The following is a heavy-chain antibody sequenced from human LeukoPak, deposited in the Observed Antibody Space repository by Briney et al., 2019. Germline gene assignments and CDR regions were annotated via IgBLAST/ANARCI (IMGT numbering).Heavy chain of an antibody. V-gene: IGHV1-18*01. CDR1: GYTFRNYG. Sequence: VQGSCKASGYTFRNYGGTWVRQPPAQGVEWVGWISGDNGNTNDAQKFQDRVIITTDASTNTVYMEVSSLRSDDTPVYYCARQANYCGSESYLDFWGQGTLVTVSS. D-gene: IGHD2-21*01. CDR3: ARQANYCGSESYLDF. CDR2: ISGDNGNT. J-gene: IGHJ4*02.